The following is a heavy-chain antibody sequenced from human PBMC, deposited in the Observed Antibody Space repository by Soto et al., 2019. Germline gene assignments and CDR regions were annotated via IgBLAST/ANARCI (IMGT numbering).Heavy chain of an antibody. Sequence: SVKVSCKASGVTFSSYAISWVRQAPGQGLEWMGGIIPIFGTANYAQKFQGRVTITADESTSTAYMELSSLRSEDTAVYYCAREHCSGGSCYSFDYYYYYGMDVWGQGTTVTVS. CDR3: AREHCSGGSCYSFDYYYYYGMDV. J-gene: IGHJ6*02. CDR2: IIPIFGTA. CDR1: GVTFSSYA. D-gene: IGHD2-15*01. V-gene: IGHV1-69*13.